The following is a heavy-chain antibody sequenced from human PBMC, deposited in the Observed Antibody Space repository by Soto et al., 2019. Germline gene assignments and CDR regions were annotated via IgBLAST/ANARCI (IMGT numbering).Heavy chain of an antibody. V-gene: IGHV3-23*01. D-gene: IGHD6-19*01. CDR2: ISGSGGST. J-gene: IGHJ4*02. CDR1: GFTFSSYA. Sequence: PGGSLRLSCAASGFTFSSYAMSWVRQAPGKGLEWVSAISGSGGSTYYADSVKGRFTISRDNSKNTLYLQMNSLRAEDTAVYYCAKDFAGRPGGWYRYWGQGTLVTVSS. CDR3: AKDFAGRPGGWYRY.